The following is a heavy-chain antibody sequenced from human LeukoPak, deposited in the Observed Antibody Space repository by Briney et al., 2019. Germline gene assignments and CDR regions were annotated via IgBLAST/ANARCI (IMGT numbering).Heavy chain of an antibody. Sequence: SETLSLTCAVYGGSFSSGGYYWSWIRQHPGKGLEWIGYIYYSGSTYYNPSLKSRVTISVDTSKNQFSLKLSSVTAADTAVYYCARIERAAAAVDYWGQGTLVTVSS. J-gene: IGHJ4*02. CDR1: GGSFSSGGYY. CDR3: ARIERAAAAVDY. CDR2: IYYSGST. D-gene: IGHD6-13*01. V-gene: IGHV4-31*11.